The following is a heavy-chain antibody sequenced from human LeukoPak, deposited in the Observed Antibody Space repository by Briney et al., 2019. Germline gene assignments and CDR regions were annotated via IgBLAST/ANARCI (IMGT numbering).Heavy chain of an antibody. V-gene: IGHV4-39*07. J-gene: IGHJ4*02. CDR2: INHSGST. Sequence: SETLSLTCTVSGGSISSSSYYWSWIRQPPGKGLEWIGEINHSGSTNYNPSLKSRVTISVDTSKNQFSLKLSSVTAADTAVYYCARRVYSGYDYFDYWGQGTLVTVSS. D-gene: IGHD5-12*01. CDR1: GGSISSSSYY. CDR3: ARRVYSGYDYFDY.